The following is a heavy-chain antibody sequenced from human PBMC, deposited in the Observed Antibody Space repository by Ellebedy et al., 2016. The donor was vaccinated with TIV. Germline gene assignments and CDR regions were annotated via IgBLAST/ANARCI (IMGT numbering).Heavy chain of an antibody. CDR2: IKPDGSEK. CDR3: ARARGGYDNDY. J-gene: IGHJ4*02. V-gene: IGHV3-7*03. D-gene: IGHD5-12*01. CDR1: GFAFSSYW. Sequence: PGGSLRLSCAASGFAFSSYWMSWVRQAPGKGLEWVANIKPDGSEKFYVDSVKGRFTISRDNAKNSLFLQINSLRAEDTAVYYCARARGGYDNDYWGQGTLVTVSS.